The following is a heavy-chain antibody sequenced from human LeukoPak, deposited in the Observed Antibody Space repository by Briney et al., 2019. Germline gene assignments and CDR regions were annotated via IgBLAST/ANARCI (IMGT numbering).Heavy chain of an antibody. J-gene: IGHJ6*03. CDR2: INHSGSI. D-gene: IGHD2/OR15-2a*01. CDR3: ARPSRPRIGRYMDV. V-gene: IGHV4-34*01. CDR1: GGSFSGYY. Sequence: SETLSLTCAVYGGSFSGYYWSWIRQPPGKGLEWIGEINHSGSINYNPSLKSRVTISVDTSKNQFSLKLSSVTAADTAVYYCARPSRPRIGRYMDVWGKGTTVTVSS.